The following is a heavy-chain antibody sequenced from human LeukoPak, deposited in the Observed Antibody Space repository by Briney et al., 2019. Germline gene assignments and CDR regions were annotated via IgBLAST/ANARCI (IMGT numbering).Heavy chain of an antibody. J-gene: IGHJ4*02. CDR3: ARDRSIAAAGPFDY. V-gene: IGHV4-59*01. D-gene: IGHD6-13*01. Sequence: SETLSLTCTVSGGSISSYYWSWIRQPPGKGLEWIGYIYYSGSTNYNPSLKSRVTISGDTTKNQFSLKLSSVTAADTAVYYCARDRSIAAAGPFDYWGQGTLVTVSS. CDR1: GGSISSYY. CDR2: IYYSGST.